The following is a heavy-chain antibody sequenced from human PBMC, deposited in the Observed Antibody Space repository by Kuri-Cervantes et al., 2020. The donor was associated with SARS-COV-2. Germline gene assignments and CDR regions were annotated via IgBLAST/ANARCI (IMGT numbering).Heavy chain of an antibody. Sequence: GESLKISCVASGFTVSSYAMHWVRQAPGKGLEWVALISYDGSNKYYADSVKGRFTISRDNSKNTLYLQMDSLRPDDTAVYYCAKDPHGIVVVVAAIDQWGQGTLVTVSS. CDR2: ISYDGSNK. CDR3: AKDPHGIVVVVAAIDQ. CDR1: GFTVSSYA. V-gene: IGHV3-30*18. D-gene: IGHD2-15*01. J-gene: IGHJ4*02.